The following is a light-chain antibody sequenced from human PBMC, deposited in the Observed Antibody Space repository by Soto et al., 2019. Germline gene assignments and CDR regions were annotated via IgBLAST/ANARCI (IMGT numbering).Light chain of an antibody. CDR2: KAS. V-gene: IGKV1-5*03. CDR1: QSIGSW. J-gene: IGKJ1*01. CDR3: QHYNSYSEA. Sequence: DIQMTQSPSTLSASVGARVPITCRASQSIGSWLAWYQQKPGKAPKLLIYKASTLESGVPSNFSGSGSGTEFTLTISSLQPDDFATYYCQHYNSYSEAFGQGTKVDI.